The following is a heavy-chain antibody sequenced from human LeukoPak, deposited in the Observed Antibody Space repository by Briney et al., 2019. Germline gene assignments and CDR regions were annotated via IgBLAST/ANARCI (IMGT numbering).Heavy chain of an antibody. CDR2: IGTSDKYI. Sequence: GGSLRLSCAASGFTFSRYSMNWVRQAPGKGPEWVASIGTSDKYIYYADSVKGRFTISRDNAKDSLYLQMNNLRAEDTAVYYCARDSDTAMDWGGDFDYWGQGTLVTVSS. CDR3: ARDSDTAMDWGGDFDY. V-gene: IGHV3-21*01. J-gene: IGHJ4*02. D-gene: IGHD5-18*01. CDR1: GFTFSRYS.